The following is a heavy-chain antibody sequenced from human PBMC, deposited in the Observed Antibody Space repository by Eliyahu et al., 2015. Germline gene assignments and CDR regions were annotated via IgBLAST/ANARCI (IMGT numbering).Heavy chain of an antibody. D-gene: IGHD3-10*01. J-gene: IGHJ5*02. CDR1: GYPXTSYG. Sequence: QVQLVQSGAEVKKPGASMKVXCKASGYPXTSYGISWVRQAPGQGLEWMGWIXAHNDXRNYAQKFQGRVXMTTDTSTSTAYMELRSLRSDDTAIYYCARGGPGWGFGELFSWFDPWGQGTLVTVSS. CDR2: IXAHNDXR. CDR3: ARGGPGWGFGELFSWFDP. V-gene: IGHV1-18*01.